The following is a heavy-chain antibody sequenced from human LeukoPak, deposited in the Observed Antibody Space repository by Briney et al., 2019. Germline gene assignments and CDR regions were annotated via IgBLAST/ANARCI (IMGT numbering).Heavy chain of an antibody. V-gene: IGHV3-48*01. CDR3: AKDRSIAVMYYFDY. CDR2: ISSSSSTI. J-gene: IGHJ4*02. D-gene: IGHD6-19*01. CDR1: GFTFSSYS. Sequence: GGSLRLSCAASGFTFSSYSMNWVRQAPGKGLEWVSYISSSSSTIYYADSVKGRFTISRDNAKNSLYLQMNSLRAEDTAVYYCAKDRSIAVMYYFDYWGQGTLVTVSS.